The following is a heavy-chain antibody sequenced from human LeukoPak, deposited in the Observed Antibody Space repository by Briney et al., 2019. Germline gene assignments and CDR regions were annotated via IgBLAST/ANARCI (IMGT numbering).Heavy chain of an antibody. J-gene: IGHJ5*02. Sequence: SVKVSCKASGYTFTNYAMNWVRQAPGQGLEWMGGIIPIFGTANYAQKFQGRVTITADEPTSTAYMELSSLRSEDTAVYYCARGVGAKGLNWFDPWGQGTLVTVSS. CDR1: GYTFTNYA. CDR2: IIPIFGTA. CDR3: ARGVGAKGLNWFDP. V-gene: IGHV1-69*13. D-gene: IGHD1-26*01.